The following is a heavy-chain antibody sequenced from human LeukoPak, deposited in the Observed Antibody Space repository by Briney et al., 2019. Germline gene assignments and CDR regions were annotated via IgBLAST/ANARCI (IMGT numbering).Heavy chain of an antibody. Sequence: ASVKVSCKASGYTFTSYYMYWVRQAPGHGREWVGIINPGGVSTSYAQYFQGRVTMPRDTSTRTVYMELSRLRSEDTAVYYCAKAKDYGGNSYAFDIWGQGTMVTVSS. J-gene: IGHJ3*02. CDR1: GYTFTSYY. V-gene: IGHV1-46*01. CDR3: AKAKDYGGNSYAFDI. CDR2: INPGGVST. D-gene: IGHD4-17*01.